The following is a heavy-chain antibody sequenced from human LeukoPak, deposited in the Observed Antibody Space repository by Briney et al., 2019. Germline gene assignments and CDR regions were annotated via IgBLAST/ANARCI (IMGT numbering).Heavy chain of an antibody. V-gene: IGHV1-8*01. CDR1: GYTFTSYD. CDR3: ARTYYDSWSGYYPGDY. J-gene: IGHJ4*02. CDR2: MNPNSGNT. D-gene: IGHD3-3*01. Sequence: GASVKVSCKASGYTFTSYDINWVRQATGQGLEWMGWMNPNSGNTGYAQKFQGRVTMTRNTSISTAYMELSSLRSEDTAVYYCARTYYDSWSGYYPGDYWGQGTLVTVSS.